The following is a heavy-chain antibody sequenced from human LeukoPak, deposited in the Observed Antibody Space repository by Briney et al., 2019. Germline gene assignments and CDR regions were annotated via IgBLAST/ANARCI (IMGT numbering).Heavy chain of an antibody. D-gene: IGHD2-2*01. CDR3: ARPRGCGSSRCNNFDY. J-gene: IGHJ4*02. CDR1: GFTVSSNY. CDR2: MNEYGSEI. V-gene: IGHV3-7*01. Sequence: PGGSLRLSCAASGFTVSSNYMSWVRQAPGKGLEWVAKMNEYGSEIFYVDSVKGRFTISRDNAKNLLYLQMNRLRAEDTAVYYCARPRGCGSSRCNNFDYWGQGTLVTVSS.